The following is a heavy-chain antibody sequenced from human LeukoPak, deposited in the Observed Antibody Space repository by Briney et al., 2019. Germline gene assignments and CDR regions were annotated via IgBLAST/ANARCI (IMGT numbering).Heavy chain of an antibody. D-gene: IGHD3-10*01. J-gene: IGHJ4*02. CDR1: GFTYSNYW. CDR2: IKQDGSVE. Sequence: GGSLRPSCAASGFTYSNYWMTWVRQAPGKGLQWVASIKQDGSVEYYVDSVKGRFTISRDNAKNSHYPQMNSLRAEDMAVYYCARWADDSGIYYIASWGQGTLVTVSS. CDR3: ARWADDSGIYYIAS. V-gene: IGHV3-7*01.